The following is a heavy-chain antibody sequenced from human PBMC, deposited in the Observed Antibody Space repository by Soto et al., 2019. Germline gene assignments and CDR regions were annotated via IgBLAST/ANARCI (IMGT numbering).Heavy chain of an antibody. CDR1: GFSFTSSA. J-gene: IGHJ3*02. V-gene: IGHV1-58*02. CDR2: IVVGSGNT. CDR3: AAADSEYYDFWSGYPTAFDI. D-gene: IGHD3-3*01. Sequence: TSVKVSCEASGFSFTSSAMQWVRQAREQRLEWIGWIVVGSGNTNYAQKFQERVTITRDMSTSTAYMELSSLRSEDTAVYYCAAADSEYYDFWSGYPTAFDIWGQGTMVTVSS.